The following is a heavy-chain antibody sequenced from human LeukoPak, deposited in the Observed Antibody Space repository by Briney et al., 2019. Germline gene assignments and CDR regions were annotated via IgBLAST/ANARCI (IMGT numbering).Heavy chain of an antibody. V-gene: IGHV3-23*01. CDR2: ISGSGGGT. CDR3: ASRNYDSIGYYFAY. D-gene: IGHD3-22*01. Sequence: PGGSLRLSCAASGLTFSSYAMSWVGQAPGKGLEWVSAISGSGGGTYYAGSVKGRFTISRDNSESTLYLQMNSLRAADTAVYYCASRNYDSIGYYFAYWGQGTLVTVSS. J-gene: IGHJ4*02. CDR1: GLTFSSYA.